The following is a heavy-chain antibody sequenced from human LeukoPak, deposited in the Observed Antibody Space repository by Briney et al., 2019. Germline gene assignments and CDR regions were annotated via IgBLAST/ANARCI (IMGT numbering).Heavy chain of an antibody. D-gene: IGHD6-13*01. CDR2: ISGSGGST. CDR3: AEETRQQLVRGYFDY. V-gene: IGHV3-23*01. Sequence: GGSLRLSCAASGFTFSSYAMSWVRQAPGKGLEWVSAISGSGGSTYYADSVKGRFTISRDNSKNTLYLQMNSLRAEDTAVYYCAEETRQQLVRGYFDYWGQGTLVTVSS. CDR1: GFTFSSYA. J-gene: IGHJ4*02.